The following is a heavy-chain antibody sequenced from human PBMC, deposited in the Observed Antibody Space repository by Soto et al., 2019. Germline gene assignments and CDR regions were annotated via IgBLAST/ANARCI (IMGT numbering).Heavy chain of an antibody. CDR1: RFTFTSYA. CDR2: IRVSGGST. V-gene: IGHV3-23*01. Sequence: GGSLRLSRAASRFTFTSYAMSWVRQAQGMGLEWVSAIRVSGGSTYYAVSVEGRFTISRANTKNSLYLLMNSLRAEDTAVYYCAKGGYYGSSNWFEPWGQGTLVTVSS. D-gene: IGHD3-10*01. J-gene: IGHJ5*02. CDR3: AKGGYYGSSNWFEP.